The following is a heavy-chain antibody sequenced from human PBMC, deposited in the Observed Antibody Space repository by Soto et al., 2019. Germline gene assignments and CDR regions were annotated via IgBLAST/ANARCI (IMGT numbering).Heavy chain of an antibody. CDR1: GYTFTSYA. J-gene: IGHJ4*02. Sequence: ASVKVSCKASGYTFTSYAMHWVRQAPGQSLEWMGWINGGNGNTKYSQRFQGRVTITRDTSASTAYMELNSLRYEDTAVYYCARDKGYCSDTSCPEFDYWGQGTLVTVSS. CDR2: INGGNGNT. V-gene: IGHV1-3*01. CDR3: ARDKGYCSDTSCPEFDY. D-gene: IGHD2-15*01.